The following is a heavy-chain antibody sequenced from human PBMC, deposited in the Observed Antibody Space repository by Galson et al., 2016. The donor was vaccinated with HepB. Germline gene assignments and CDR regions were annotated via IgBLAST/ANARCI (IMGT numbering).Heavy chain of an antibody. V-gene: IGHV3-43*02. D-gene: IGHD2-15*01. CDR2: ITGDGDST. CDR3: ANGGFPYFYGMDV. CDR1: GFTFDDYV. Sequence: SLRLSCAASGFTFDDYVMHWVRQAPGKGLEWVSLITGDGDSTYYSDSVKGRFTISRDNSKNSLYLQMNSLRAEVTALYFCANGGFPYFYGMDVWGQRTTVTVSS. J-gene: IGHJ6*02.